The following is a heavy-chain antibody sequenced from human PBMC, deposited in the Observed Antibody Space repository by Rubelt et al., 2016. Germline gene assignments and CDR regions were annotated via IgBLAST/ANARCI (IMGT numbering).Heavy chain of an antibody. Sequence: NWVRQAPGKGLEWVSAISGSGGSTYYADSVKGRFTISRDNSKNTLYLQMNSLRAEDTAVYYCAKVTMIVVAADYWGQGTLVTVSS. V-gene: IGHV3-23*01. CDR3: AKVTMIVVAADY. J-gene: IGHJ4*02. D-gene: IGHD3-22*01. CDR2: ISGSGGST.